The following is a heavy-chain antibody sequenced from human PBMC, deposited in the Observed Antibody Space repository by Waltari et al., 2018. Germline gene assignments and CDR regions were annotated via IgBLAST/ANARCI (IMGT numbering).Heavy chain of an antibody. D-gene: IGHD6-19*01. CDR1: GFTFSSYA. CDR2: ISGSGGST. CDR3: AKDRVIAVAGISAFDI. J-gene: IGHJ3*02. Sequence: EVQLLESGGGLVQPGGSLRLSCAASGFTFSSYAMSWVRQAPGKGLEWVSAISGSGGSTYYADHVKGRFTIARDNSKNTLYLQMNSLRAEDTAVYYCAKDRVIAVAGISAFDIWGQGTMVTVSS. V-gene: IGHV3-23*01.